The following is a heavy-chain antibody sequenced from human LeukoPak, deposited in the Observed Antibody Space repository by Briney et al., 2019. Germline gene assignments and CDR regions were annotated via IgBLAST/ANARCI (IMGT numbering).Heavy chain of an antibody. Sequence: SETLSLTCTVSGGSISSYYWSWIRQPPGKGLEWIGYIYYSGSTNYNPSLKSRVTISVDTSKNQFSLKLSSVTAADTAVYYCARRMSIAASGIDAFDIWGQGTIVTVSS. D-gene: IGHD6-13*01. CDR1: GGSISSYY. V-gene: IGHV4-59*08. CDR3: ARRMSIAASGIDAFDI. CDR2: IYYSGST. J-gene: IGHJ3*02.